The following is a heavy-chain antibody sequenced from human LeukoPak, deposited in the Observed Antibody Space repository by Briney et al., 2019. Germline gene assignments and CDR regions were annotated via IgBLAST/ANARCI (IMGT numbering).Heavy chain of an antibody. J-gene: IGHJ5*02. CDR2: IYHSGST. CDR3: ARGESSGSNWFDP. V-gene: IGHV4-38-2*02. Sequence: SETLSLTCTVSGYSISSGYYWGWIRQPPGKGLEWIGSIYHSGSTYYNPSLKSRVTISVDTSKNQFSLKLSSVTAADTAVYYCARGESSGSNWFDPWGQGTLVTVSS. CDR1: GYSISSGYY. D-gene: IGHD3-22*01.